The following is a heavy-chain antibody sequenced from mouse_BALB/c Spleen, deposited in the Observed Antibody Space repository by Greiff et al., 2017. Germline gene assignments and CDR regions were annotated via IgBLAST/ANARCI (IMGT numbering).Heavy chain of an antibody. V-gene: IGHV2-6-7*01. D-gene: IGHD2-1*01. J-gene: IGHJ4*01. Sequence: VMLVESGPGLVAPSQSLSITCTVSGFSLTGYGVNWVRQPPGKGLEWLGMIWGDGSTDYNSALNSRLSISKDNSKSQVFLKMNSLQTDDTARYYCAIYGNYDAMDYWGQGTSVTVSS. CDR2: IWGDGST. CDR3: AIYGNYDAMDY. CDR1: GFSLTGYG.